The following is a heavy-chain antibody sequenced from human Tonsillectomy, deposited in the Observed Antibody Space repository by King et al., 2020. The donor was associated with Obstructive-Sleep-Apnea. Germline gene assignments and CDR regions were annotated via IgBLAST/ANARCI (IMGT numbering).Heavy chain of an antibody. CDR2: IGGSGASI. V-gene: IGHV3-23*04. D-gene: IGHD1-14*01. Sequence: VQLVESGGGLVQPGGSLRLSCAASGFSFSSYAMSWVRQAPGKGLEWVSTIGGSGASIYYADSVKGRFTISRDNSKNTLYLQMSSLRVEDTAVYYCAKPLGLAQPAWGQGTRVTVSS. CDR1: GFSFSSYA. J-gene: IGHJ5*02. CDR3: AKPLGLAQPA.